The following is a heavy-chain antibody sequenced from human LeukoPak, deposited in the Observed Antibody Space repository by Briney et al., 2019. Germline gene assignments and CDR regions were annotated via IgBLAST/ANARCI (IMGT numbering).Heavy chain of an antibody. CDR1: GFTVSSNY. D-gene: IGHD6-13*01. J-gene: IGHJ4*02. CDR2: IRSKANSYAT. V-gene: IGHV3-73*01. CDR3: TSVYSTLDY. Sequence: PGGSLRLSCAASGFTVSSNYMSWVRQASGKGLEWVGRIRSKANSYATAYAASVKGRFTISRDDSKNTAYLQMNSLKTEDTAVYYCTSVYSTLDYWGQGTLVTVSS.